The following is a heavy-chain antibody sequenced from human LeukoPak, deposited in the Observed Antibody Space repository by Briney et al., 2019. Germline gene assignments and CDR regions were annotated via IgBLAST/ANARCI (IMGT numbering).Heavy chain of an antibody. V-gene: IGHV4-39*07. CDR2: IYYSGST. CDR1: GGSISSSSYY. CDR3: AREAVAGTLDY. D-gene: IGHD6-19*01. J-gene: IGHJ4*02. Sequence: SETLSLTCTVSGGSISSSSYYWGWIRQPPGKGLEWIGSIYYSGSTYYNPSLKSRVSISVDTSKNQFSLMLTSVTAADTAVYYCAREAVAGTLDYWGQGALVTVSS.